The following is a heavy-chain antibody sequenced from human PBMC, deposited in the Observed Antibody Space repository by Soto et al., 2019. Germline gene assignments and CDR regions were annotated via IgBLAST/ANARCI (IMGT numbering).Heavy chain of an antibody. D-gene: IGHD5-12*01. CDR2: IYSSSYT. Sequence: PGGSLRLSCAASGFTASSNYMSWVRQAPGKGLEWVSVIYSSSYTNYADSVKGRFTISRDNAKNSLYLQMNSLRAEDTAVYYCAKDASPDGYWDFDYWGQGTLVTVSS. CDR1: GFTASSNY. V-gene: IGHV3-53*01. J-gene: IGHJ4*02. CDR3: AKDASPDGYWDFDY.